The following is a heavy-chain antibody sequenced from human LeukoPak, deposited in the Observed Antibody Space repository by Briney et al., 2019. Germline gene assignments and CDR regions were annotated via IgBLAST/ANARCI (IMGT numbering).Heavy chain of an antibody. CDR1: GFTFSDYY. V-gene: IGHV3-11*04. D-gene: IGHD6-6*01. J-gene: IGHJ3*02. CDR3: ARYRSSPIKAFDI. Sequence: GGSLRLSCAASGFTFSDYYMSWIRQIPGKGLEWISYISGGGSTIEYADSVRGRFTISRDNAQSSLFLQMNSLRAEDTAVYFCARYRSSPIKAFDIWGQGTMVTVSS. CDR2: ISGGGSTI.